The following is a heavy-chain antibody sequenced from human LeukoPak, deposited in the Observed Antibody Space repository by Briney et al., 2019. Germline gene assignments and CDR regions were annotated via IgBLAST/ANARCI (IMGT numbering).Heavy chain of an antibody. J-gene: IGHJ3*01. CDR1: GFTFSSHS. CDR2: IGHAGSPA. Sequence: PGGSLRLSCEASGFTFSSHSMTWVRQAPGKTLEWISYIGHAGSPAHYADSVRGRFRISRDNARNSLYLQMNSLTVEDTAVYYCARDQRPYCAIDLWGRGTLVTVSS. D-gene: IGHD2-21*01. V-gene: IGHV3-48*01. CDR3: ARDQRPYCAIDL.